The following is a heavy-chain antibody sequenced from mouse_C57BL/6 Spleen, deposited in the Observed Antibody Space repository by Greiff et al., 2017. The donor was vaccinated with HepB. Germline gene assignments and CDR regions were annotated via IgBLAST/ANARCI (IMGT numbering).Heavy chain of an antibody. CDR2: IDPSDSYT. Sequence: VQLQQSGAELVMPGASVKLSCKASGYTFTSYWMHWVKQRPGQGLEWIGEIDPSDSYTNYNQKFKGKSTLTVDKSSSTAYMQLSSLTSEDSAVYYCALTTVVDLSMDYWGQGTSVTVSS. D-gene: IGHD1-1*01. CDR1: GYTFTSYW. V-gene: IGHV1-69*01. J-gene: IGHJ4*01. CDR3: ALTTVVDLSMDY.